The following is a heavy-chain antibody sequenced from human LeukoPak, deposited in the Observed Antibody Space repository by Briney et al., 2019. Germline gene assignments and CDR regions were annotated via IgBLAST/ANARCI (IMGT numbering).Heavy chain of an antibody. CDR2: IYYSGRT. J-gene: IGHJ3*02. Sequence: SQTLSLTCTVSGGSISSGDYYWSWIRQPPGKGLEWIVYIYYSGRTYYTPSLKSRVTISVDTSKNQFSLKLSSVTAADTAVYYCARAGGGQWRGGDAFDIWGQGTMVTVSS. CDR3: ARAGGGQWRGGDAFDI. D-gene: IGHD6-19*01. V-gene: IGHV4-30-4*01. CDR1: GGSISSGDYY.